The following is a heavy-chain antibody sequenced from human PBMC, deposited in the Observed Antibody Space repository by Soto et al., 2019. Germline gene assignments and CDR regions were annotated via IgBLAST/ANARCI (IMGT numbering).Heavy chain of an antibody. CDR2: IYSGGST. CDR1: GFTVSSNY. V-gene: IGHV3-53*01. CDR3: ARDTRGSYFSYFDY. Sequence: GGSLRLSCAASGFTVSSNYMSWVRQAPGKGLEWVSVIYSGGSTYYADSVKGRFTISRDNSKNTLYLQMNSLRAEDTAVYYCARDTRGSYFSYFDYWGQGTLVTVSS. D-gene: IGHD1-26*01. J-gene: IGHJ4*02.